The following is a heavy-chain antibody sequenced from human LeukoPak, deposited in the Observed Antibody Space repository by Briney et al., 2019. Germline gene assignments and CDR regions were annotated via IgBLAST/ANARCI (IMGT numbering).Heavy chain of an antibody. CDR3: AKTDCTSTSCFVGWFDP. CDR1: GFTFSSYG. V-gene: IGHV3-23*01. Sequence: PGGSLRLSCAASGFTFSSYGMTWVRQTPGKGLEWVSAISPSGSNTYYADSLQGRFTISRDNSKNTLYLQMNSLRAEDTAVYYCAKTDCTSTSCFVGWFDPWGQGTLVTVSS. J-gene: IGHJ5*02. D-gene: IGHD2-2*01. CDR2: ISPSGSNT.